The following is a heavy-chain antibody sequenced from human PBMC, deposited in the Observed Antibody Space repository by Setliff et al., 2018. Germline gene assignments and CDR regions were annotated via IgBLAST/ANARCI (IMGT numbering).Heavy chain of an antibody. CDR2: INPSGGST. D-gene: IGHD3-16*01. CDR1: GYTFTSYY. J-gene: IGHJ3*01. CDR3: ARSDHLVVDGFDV. Sequence: RASVKVSCKASGYTFTSYYMHWVRQAPGQGLEWMGIINPSGGSTSYAQKFQGRVTMTRDTSITTAYMELSRLTSDDMAVYFCARSDHLVVDGFDVWGQGTMVTVS. V-gene: IGHV1-46*01.